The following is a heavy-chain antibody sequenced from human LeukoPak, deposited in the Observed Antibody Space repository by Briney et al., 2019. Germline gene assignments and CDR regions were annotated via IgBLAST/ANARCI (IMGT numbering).Heavy chain of an antibody. CDR1: GFTFSSFA. V-gene: IGHV3-64D*09. D-gene: IGHD1-26*01. Sequence: GGSLRLSCSASGFTFSSFAMHWVRQAPGKGLEYVSSLSSNGGSTHYADSVKGRFTISRDNSKNTLFLQMSSLRAEDTAVYYCVKSDNIVGATYFDCWGQGTLVTVSS. J-gene: IGHJ4*02. CDR2: LSSNGGST. CDR3: VKSDNIVGATYFDC.